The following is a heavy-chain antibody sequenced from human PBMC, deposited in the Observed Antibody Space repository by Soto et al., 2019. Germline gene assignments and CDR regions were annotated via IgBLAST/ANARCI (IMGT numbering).Heavy chain of an antibody. D-gene: IGHD6-13*01. CDR2: MNPNSGNT. V-gene: IGHV1-8*01. CDR1: GYTFTRFC. CDR3: ARLSLSSTSAYGMDV. Sequence: GASGKVSWQDSGYTFTRFCIKWVGQAPGQGLEGMGWMNPNSGNTGYAQKFQGRVTMTRNTSISTAYMELSSLRSEDTAVYYCARLSLSSTSAYGMDVWGQGTTVTVSS. J-gene: IGHJ6*02.